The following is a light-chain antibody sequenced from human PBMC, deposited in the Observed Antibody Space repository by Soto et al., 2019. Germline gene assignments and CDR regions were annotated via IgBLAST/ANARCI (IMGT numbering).Light chain of an antibody. V-gene: IGLV1-44*01. Sequence: QSVLTQPPSASGTPGQRVTISCSGSSSNIGSNYVYWYQQLPGTAPKLLIYSNNQRPSGVPDRFSSSKSGTSASLAISGLQSEDEADYYCAAWDDSLNGVVFGGGTKLTVL. CDR3: AAWDDSLNGVV. CDR2: SNN. J-gene: IGLJ2*01. CDR1: SSNIGSNY.